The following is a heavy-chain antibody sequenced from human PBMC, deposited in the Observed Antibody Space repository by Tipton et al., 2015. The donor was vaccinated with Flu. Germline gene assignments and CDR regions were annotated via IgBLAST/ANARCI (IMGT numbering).Heavy chain of an antibody. CDR2: IKQDGSEK. CDR1: GFTFSSYW. J-gene: IGHJ4*02. CDR3: ARSVSYYHDSSGYYSLYYFDY. Sequence: SLRLSCAASGFTFSSYWMSWVRQAPGKGLEWVANIKQDGSEKYYVDSVKGRFTISRDNAKNSLYLQMNSLRAEDTAVYYCARSVSYYHDSSGYYSLYYFDYWGQGTLVTVSS. D-gene: IGHD3-22*01. V-gene: IGHV3-7*01.